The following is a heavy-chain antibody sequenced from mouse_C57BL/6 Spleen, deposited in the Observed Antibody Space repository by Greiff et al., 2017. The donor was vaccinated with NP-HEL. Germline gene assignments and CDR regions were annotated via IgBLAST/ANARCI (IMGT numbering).Heavy chain of an antibody. CDR3: ARSPLITTVVAYYFDY. CDR1: GYTFTSSW. D-gene: IGHD1-1*01. V-gene: IGHV1-59*01. CDR2: IYPGDGYT. Sequence: QVQLQQPGAELVRPGTSVKLSCKASGYTFTSSWMHWVKQRPGQGLEWIGVIYPGDGYTNYNQKFKGKATLTVDTSSSTAYMQLSSLTSEDSAVYYCARSPLITTVVAYYFDYWGQGTTLTVSS. J-gene: IGHJ2*01.